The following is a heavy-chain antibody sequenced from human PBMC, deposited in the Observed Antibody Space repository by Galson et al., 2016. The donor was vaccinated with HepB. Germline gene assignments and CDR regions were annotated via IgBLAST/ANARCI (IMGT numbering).Heavy chain of an antibody. CDR2: ISFSMSFT. CDR3: ARYDRNFYGVDV. J-gene: IGHJ6*02. V-gene: IGHV3-11*06. Sequence: SLRLSCAASGFTFSDYYMSWIRQAPGKGLEWVSYISFSMSFTDYADSVKGRFIISRDNAKKSVYLQMNSLRPEDTAVYYCARYDRNFYGVDVWGQGTTVTVSS. CDR1: GFTFSDYY. D-gene: IGHD1-1*01.